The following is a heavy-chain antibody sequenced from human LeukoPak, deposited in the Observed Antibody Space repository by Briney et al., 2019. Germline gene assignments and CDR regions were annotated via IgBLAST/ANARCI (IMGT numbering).Heavy chain of an antibody. V-gene: IGHV3-23*01. J-gene: IGHJ3*01. CDR1: GFTFSNYA. CDR2: IKGSGSYT. CDR3: AKDPNGDYIGAFDF. D-gene: IGHD4-17*01. Sequence: GGSLRLSCAGSGFTFSNYAMIWVRQAPGKGLEWVSAIKGSGSYTKYADSVTGRFTISRDNSKNMLYLQMNSLTADDTAIYYCAKDPNGDYIGAFDFGGQGTMATVSS.